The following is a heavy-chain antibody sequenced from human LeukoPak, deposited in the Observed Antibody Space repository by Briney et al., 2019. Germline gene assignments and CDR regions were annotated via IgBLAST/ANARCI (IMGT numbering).Heavy chain of an antibody. CDR2: IYYSGST. D-gene: IGHD6-19*01. CDR3: ATYSSGWYRFGY. Sequence: SETLSLTCTVSGGSISGYYWNWIRQPPGKGLEWIGSIYYSGSTYYNPSLKSRVTISVDTSKNQFSLKLSSVTAADTAVYYCATYSSGWYRFGYWGQGTLVTVS. J-gene: IGHJ4*02. CDR1: GGSISGYY. V-gene: IGHV4-59*05.